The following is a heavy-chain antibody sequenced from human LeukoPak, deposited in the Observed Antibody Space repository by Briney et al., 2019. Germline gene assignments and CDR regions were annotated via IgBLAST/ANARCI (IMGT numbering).Heavy chain of an antibody. CDR3: ARAPITLHYYYMDV. CDR2: IYYSGST. CDR1: GGSISSYY. V-gene: IGHV4-59*01. Sequence: SETLSLTCTVSGGSISSYYWSWIRQPPGKGLEWIGYIYYSGSTNYNPSLKSRVTISVDTSKNQFSLKLSSVTAADTAVYYCARAPITLHYYYMDVWGKGTTVTVSS. D-gene: IGHD3-16*01. J-gene: IGHJ6*03.